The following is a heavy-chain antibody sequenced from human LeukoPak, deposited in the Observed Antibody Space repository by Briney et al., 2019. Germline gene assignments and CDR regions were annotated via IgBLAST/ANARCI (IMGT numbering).Heavy chain of an antibody. CDR2: IRYDGSNK. V-gene: IGHV3-30*02. J-gene: IGHJ4*02. CDR1: GFTFSSYA. CDR3: AKDRITMVRGVGY. Sequence: PGGSLRLSCAASGFTFSSYAMHWVRQAPGKGLEWVAFIRYDGSNKYYADSVKGRFTISRDNSKNTLYLQMNSLRAEDTAVYYCAKDRITMVRGVGYWGQGTLVTVSS. D-gene: IGHD3-10*01.